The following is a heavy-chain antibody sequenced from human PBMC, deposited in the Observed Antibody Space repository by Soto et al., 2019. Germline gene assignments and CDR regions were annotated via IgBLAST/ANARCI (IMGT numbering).Heavy chain of an antibody. Sequence: QITLKESGPTLVKPTQTLTLTCTFSGLSLSTSGEAVGWIRHPPGKALDWLALIYWDDDKRCNPTLKSRLTITKDSAKNQVVLTLTNMDPVDTATYYCAHYASTIPAGWVSPWGQSILVPVSS. CDR2: IYWDDDK. D-gene: IGHD3-16*01. CDR1: GLSLSTSGEA. J-gene: IGHJ5*02. CDR3: AHYASTIPAGWVSP. V-gene: IGHV2-5*02.